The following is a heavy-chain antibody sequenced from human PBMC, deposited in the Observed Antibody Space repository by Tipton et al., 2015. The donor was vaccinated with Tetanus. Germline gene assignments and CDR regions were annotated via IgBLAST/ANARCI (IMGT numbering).Heavy chain of an antibody. V-gene: IGHV4-61*08. Sequence: TLSLTCSVSGASLRGGDYHWSWIRQPPGKGLEWIGYIFYAGSTNSNPSLKSRVTISVDKAKNQFSLKLTSVTAADTAVYYCARATEHDIMTGYDNWGPGTQVTVSS. J-gene: IGHJ4*02. CDR2: IFYAGST. D-gene: IGHD3-9*01. CDR3: ARATEHDIMTGYDN. CDR1: GASLRGGDYH.